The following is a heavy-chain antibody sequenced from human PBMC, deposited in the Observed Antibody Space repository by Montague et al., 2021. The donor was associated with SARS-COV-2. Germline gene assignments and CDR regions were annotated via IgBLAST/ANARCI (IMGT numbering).Heavy chain of an antibody. V-gene: IGHV6-1*01. CDR1: GDSVSSNIAT. J-gene: IGHJ5*02. CDR3: ARGSYDYDSSGPIMGGIDP. Sequence: CAISGDSVSSNIATWNWIRQSPSRGLEWLGRTYYRSKWYNDYAESVKSRITIDPDTSKHQFSLHLNSVTAADTAVYYCARGSYDYDSSGPIMGGIDPWGHGILVTVSS. D-gene: IGHD3-22*01. CDR2: TYYRSKWYN.